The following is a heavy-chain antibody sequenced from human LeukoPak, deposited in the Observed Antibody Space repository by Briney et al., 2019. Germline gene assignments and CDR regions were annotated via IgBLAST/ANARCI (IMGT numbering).Heavy chain of an antibody. Sequence: GGSLRLSCAASGFNFIDYDMHWVRQVIGKGLEWVSAIGIRGDTHYSGSVKGRFTISRENAESSLYLQMNSLRAEDTAVYYCARGGIQVSGIDEFDYWGQGTLVTVSS. CDR2: IGIRGDT. CDR1: GFNFIDYD. V-gene: IGHV3-13*01. CDR3: ARGGIQVSGIDEFDY. J-gene: IGHJ4*02. D-gene: IGHD6-19*01.